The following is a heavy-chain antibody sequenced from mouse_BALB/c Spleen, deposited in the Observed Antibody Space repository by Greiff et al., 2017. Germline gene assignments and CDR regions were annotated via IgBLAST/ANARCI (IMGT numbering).Heavy chain of an antibody. CDR1: GFSLTSYG. CDR2: IWSDGST. Sequence: VKVVESGPDLVAPSQSLSITCTVSGFSLTSYGVHWVRQPPGKGLEWLVVIWSDGSTTYNSALKSRLSISKDNSKSQVFLKMNSLQTDDTAMYYCARHADYYGSSLDYWGQGTTLTVSS. D-gene: IGHD1-1*01. J-gene: IGHJ2*01. CDR3: ARHADYYGSSLDY. V-gene: IGHV2-6-2*01.